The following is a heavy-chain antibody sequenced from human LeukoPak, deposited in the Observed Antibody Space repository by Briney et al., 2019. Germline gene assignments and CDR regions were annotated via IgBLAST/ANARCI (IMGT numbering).Heavy chain of an antibody. V-gene: IGHV3-48*02. D-gene: IGHD1-26*01. Sequence: GGSLRLSCAASGFNFSSYSMNWVRQAPGKGLQWVSYISSDSRTIYYADSVRGRFTISRDNAKNSLYLQMNTLRDEDTAVYYCARDLSSGSYSFDLWGQGTLVTVSS. J-gene: IGHJ4*02. CDR1: GFNFSSYS. CDR3: ARDLSSGSYSFDL. CDR2: ISSDSRTI.